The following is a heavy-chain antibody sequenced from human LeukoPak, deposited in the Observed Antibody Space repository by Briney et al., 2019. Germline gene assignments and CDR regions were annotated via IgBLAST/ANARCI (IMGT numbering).Heavy chain of an antibody. Sequence: ASVKVSCKASGGTFSSYAISWVRQAPGQGLEWMGGIIPIFGTANYAQKFQGRVTITADESTSTAYMELSSLRSEDTAVYYCASRDSSSSWIFDYWGQGTLVTVSS. CDR1: GGTFSSYA. V-gene: IGHV1-69*13. CDR2: IIPIFGTA. D-gene: IGHD6-6*01. CDR3: ASRDSSSSWIFDY. J-gene: IGHJ4*02.